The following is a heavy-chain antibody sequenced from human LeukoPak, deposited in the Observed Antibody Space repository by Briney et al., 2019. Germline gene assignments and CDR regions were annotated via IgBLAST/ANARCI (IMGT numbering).Heavy chain of an antibody. CDR2: ISDSGGST. V-gene: IGHV3-23*01. D-gene: IGHD3-10*01. CDR3: AKMAVGYYGSGSLYYFDY. Sequence: GGSLRLSCAASGLTFSNYAMSWVRQAPGKGLEWVSGISDSGGSTYYADSVKGRFIISRDNSKNTLYLQMNSLRAEDTAVYYCAKMAVGYYGSGSLYYFDYWGQGTLVTVSS. J-gene: IGHJ4*02. CDR1: GLTFSNYA.